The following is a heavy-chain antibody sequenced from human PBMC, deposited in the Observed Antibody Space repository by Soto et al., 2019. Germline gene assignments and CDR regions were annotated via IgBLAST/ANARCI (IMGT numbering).Heavy chain of an antibody. CDR3: ARVGYSSSWFYYYYGMDV. Sequence: KTSETLSLTCTVSGGSISSYYWSWIRQPPGKGLEWIGYIYYSGSPNYNPSLKSRVTIAVDTSKYQFSLKLSSVTAADTAVYYCARVGYSSSWFYYYYGMDVWAQGTTVTVSS. V-gene: IGHV4-59*01. CDR2: IYYSGSP. CDR1: GGSISSYY. D-gene: IGHD6-13*01. J-gene: IGHJ6*02.